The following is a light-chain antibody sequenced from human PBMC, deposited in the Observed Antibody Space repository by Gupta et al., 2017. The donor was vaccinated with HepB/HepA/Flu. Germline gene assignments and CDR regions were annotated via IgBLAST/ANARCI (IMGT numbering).Light chain of an antibody. Sequence: QSVLTQPPSVSAAPGQKVTISCSGSSSNIGNNYVSWYQQLPGTAPKLLIYENSKRPSGIPDRFSGSKSGTSATLGITGLQTGDVADYYCGTWDSSLSAFYVFGTGTKVTVL. CDR2: ENS. CDR1: SSNIGNNY. CDR3: GTWDSSLSAFYV. J-gene: IGLJ1*01. V-gene: IGLV1-51*02.